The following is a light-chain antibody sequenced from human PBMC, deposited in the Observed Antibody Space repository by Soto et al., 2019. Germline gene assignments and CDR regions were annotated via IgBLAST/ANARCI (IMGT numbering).Light chain of an antibody. J-gene: IGKJ2*01. V-gene: IGKV3-20*01. CDR1: QSITSGQ. CDR2: DTS. Sequence: ENVLTQSPGTLSLSPGERASLSCRASQSITSGQVAWYQQRPGQAPRLVIYDTSRRATGIPDRFSGSGSGTDFTLTINGLEPEDFAVYYCQQYSGPPVTFGQGTKLEIK. CDR3: QQYSGPPVT.